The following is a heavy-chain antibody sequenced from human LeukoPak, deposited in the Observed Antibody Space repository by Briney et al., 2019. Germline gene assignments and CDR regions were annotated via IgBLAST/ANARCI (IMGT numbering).Heavy chain of an antibody. J-gene: IGHJ4*02. Sequence: PGGSLRLSCAASGFTFDDYAMHWLRQAPGKGLEGVSLISGGGGSTYYAVSVKGRFTISRDNSKNSLYLQMNSLRTEDTALYYCAKDITYYDSSGAADYWGQGTLVTVSS. D-gene: IGHD3-22*01. CDR2: ISGGGGST. V-gene: IGHV3-43*02. CDR3: AKDITYYDSSGAADY. CDR1: GFTFDDYA.